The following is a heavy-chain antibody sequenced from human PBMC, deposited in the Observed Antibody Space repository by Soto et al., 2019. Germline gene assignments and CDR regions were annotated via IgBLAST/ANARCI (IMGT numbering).Heavy chain of an antibody. CDR1: GFTFSSYG. Sequence: GGSLRLSCAASGFTFSSYGMHWVRQAPGKGLEWVAVIWYDGSNKYYADSVKGRFTISRDNSKNTLYLQMNSLRAEDTAVYYCASLSGYPLEGTDLGFDYWGQGTLVTVSS. D-gene: IGHD3-22*01. J-gene: IGHJ4*02. CDR3: ASLSGYPLEGTDLGFDY. CDR2: IWYDGSNK. V-gene: IGHV3-33*01.